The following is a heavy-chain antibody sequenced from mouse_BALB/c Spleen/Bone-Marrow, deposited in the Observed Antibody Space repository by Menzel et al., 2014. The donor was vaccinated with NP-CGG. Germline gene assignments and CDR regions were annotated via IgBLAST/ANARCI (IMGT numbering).Heavy chain of an antibody. Sequence: EVQLVESGAELVKPGASVKLSCTASGFNIKVTYMHWVKQRPEQGLEWIGRIDPANGNTKYDPKFQGKATITADTSSNPAYLQLSSLTSEDTAVYYCARYFYGYYLDYWGQGTTLTVTS. V-gene: IGHV14-3*02. J-gene: IGHJ2*01. CDR2: IDPANGNT. D-gene: IGHD1-2*01. CDR3: ARYFYGYYLDY. CDR1: GFNIKVTY.